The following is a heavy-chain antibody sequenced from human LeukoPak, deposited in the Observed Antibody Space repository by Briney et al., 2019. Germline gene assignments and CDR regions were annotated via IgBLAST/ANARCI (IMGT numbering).Heavy chain of an antibody. CDR1: GFTFSNYW. CDR2: IKQDGSEK. Sequence: GGSLRLSCAASGFTFSNYWRIWVRQAPGKGLEWVGNIKQDGSEKRYADSVRGRFSISRDNAQTSLYLQMNSLRAEDTAVYYCARASDPWLQLTWGQGTLVTVSS. J-gene: IGHJ5*02. CDR3: ARASDPWLQLT. D-gene: IGHD5-24*01. V-gene: IGHV3-7*05.